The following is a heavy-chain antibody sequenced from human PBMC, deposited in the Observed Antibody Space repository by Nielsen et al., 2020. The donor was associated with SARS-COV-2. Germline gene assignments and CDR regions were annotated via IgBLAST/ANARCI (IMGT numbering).Heavy chain of an antibody. CDR3: AKDPGRNSGYSSSWYYYGMDV. V-gene: IGHV3-30*18. CDR1: GFTFSNYG. Sequence: GESLKISCAASGFTFSNYGMHWVRQAPGKGLEWVAVISYDGSNKYYADSVKGRFTISRDNSKNTLYLQMNSLRAEDTAVYYCAKDPGRNSGYSSSWYYYGMDVWGQGTTVTVSS. CDR2: ISYDGSNK. D-gene: IGHD6-13*01. J-gene: IGHJ6*02.